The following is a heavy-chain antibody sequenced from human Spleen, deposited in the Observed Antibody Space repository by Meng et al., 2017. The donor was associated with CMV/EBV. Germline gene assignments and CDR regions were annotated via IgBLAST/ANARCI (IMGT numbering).Heavy chain of an antibody. CDR3: ARDRIPPMIVIAGYYGMDV. CDR1: GITVSRSY. D-gene: IGHD3-22*01. J-gene: IGHJ6*02. CDR2: IYAGGKT. V-gene: IGHV3-66*02. Sequence: GESLKISCAASGITVSRSYINWVRQGPGKGLEWVSAIYAGGKTYYADSVKGRFTISRDTSQNIEYLQINSLRPDDTAVYYCARDRIPPMIVIAGYYGMDVWGQGTTVTVSS.